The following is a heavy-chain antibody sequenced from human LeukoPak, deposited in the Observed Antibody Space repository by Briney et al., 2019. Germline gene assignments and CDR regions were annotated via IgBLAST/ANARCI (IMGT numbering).Heavy chain of an antibody. CDR3: ATLYGDYGSC. CDR1: GIDFRSNA. CDR2: ISGDGGA. D-gene: IGHD4-17*01. Sequence: GGSLRLSCAASGIDFRSNAMKWVRQAPGKGLEWVAAISGDGGAYYADSVTGRFTISRDTSTNTLFLQLNRLTGEDTALYYCATLYGDYGSCWGQGTLVTVSS. V-gene: IGHV3-23*01. J-gene: IGHJ4*02.